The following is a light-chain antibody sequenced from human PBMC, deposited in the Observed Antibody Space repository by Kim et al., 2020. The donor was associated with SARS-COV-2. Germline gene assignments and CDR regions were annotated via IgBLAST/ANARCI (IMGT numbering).Light chain of an antibody. CDR1: SSDVGSYNL. V-gene: IGLV2-23*02. Sequence: PVQSITISCTGTSSDVGSYNLVSWYQQHPGKAPKLMIYEVSKRPSGVSNRFSGSKSGNTASLTFSGLQAEDEADYDCRFYPRVGLLFGGGAQLTVL. CDR2: EVS. CDR3: RFYPRVGLL. J-gene: IGLJ2*01.